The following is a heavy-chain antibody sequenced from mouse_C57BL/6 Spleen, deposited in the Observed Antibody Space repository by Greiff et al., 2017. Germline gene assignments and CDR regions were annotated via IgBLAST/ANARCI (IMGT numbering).Heavy chain of an antibody. CDR1: GFTFSNYW. D-gene: IGHD1-1*01. V-gene: IGHV6-3*01. CDR2: IRLKSDNYAT. Sequence: EVKLVESGGGLVQPGGSMKLSCVASGFTFSNYWMNWVRQSPEKGLEWVAQIRLKSDNYATHYAESVKGRFTISRDDSKSSVYLQMNNLRAEDTGIYYCTVLSYGSSPWYFDYWGQGTTLTVSS. J-gene: IGHJ2*01. CDR3: TVLSYGSSPWYFDY.